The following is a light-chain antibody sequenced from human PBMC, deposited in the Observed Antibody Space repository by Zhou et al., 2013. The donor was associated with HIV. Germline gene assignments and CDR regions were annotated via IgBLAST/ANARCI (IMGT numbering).Light chain of an antibody. Sequence: DIQLTQSPSSLYASVGDTVTITCRASQTITKYLNWYQVKSAKAPKLLIFGASSLHGGVPSRFSASGSGTDFTLTITSLEPDDFATYFCQQSYSTMTFGQGTRLEMK. CDR2: GAS. V-gene: IGKV1-39*01. J-gene: IGKJ5*01. CDR1: QTITKY. CDR3: QQSYSTMT.